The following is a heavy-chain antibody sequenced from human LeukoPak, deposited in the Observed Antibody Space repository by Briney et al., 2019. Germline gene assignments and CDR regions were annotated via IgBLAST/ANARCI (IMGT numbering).Heavy chain of an antibody. Sequence: GGSLRLSCAASGFTFSSYSMNWVRQAPGKGLEWVSSISSSSSYIYYADSVKGRFTISRDNAKNSLYLQMNSLRAEDTAVYYCARGGSGSYWYDAFDIWGQGTMVTVSS. V-gene: IGHV3-21*01. D-gene: IGHD1-26*01. J-gene: IGHJ3*02. CDR3: ARGGSGSYWYDAFDI. CDR2: ISSSSSYI. CDR1: GFTFSSYS.